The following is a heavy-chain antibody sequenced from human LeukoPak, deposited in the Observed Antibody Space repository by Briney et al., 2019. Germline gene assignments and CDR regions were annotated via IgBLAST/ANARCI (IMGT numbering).Heavy chain of an antibody. Sequence: SETLSLTCTVSGGSISTSNYYWGWIRQPPGKGLEWIGNIFYSGSTYYSPSLKSRVTISLDTSRNQFSLKLNSVTAADTAVYYCARDIAAALYNWFDPWGQGTLVTVSS. CDR1: GGSISTSNYY. D-gene: IGHD6-13*01. CDR3: ARDIAAALYNWFDP. V-gene: IGHV4-39*07. CDR2: IFYSGST. J-gene: IGHJ5*02.